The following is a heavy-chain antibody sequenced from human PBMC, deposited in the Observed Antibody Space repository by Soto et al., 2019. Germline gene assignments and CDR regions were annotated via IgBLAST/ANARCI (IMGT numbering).Heavy chain of an antibody. D-gene: IGHD6-19*01. Sequence: ASVKVSCKTSGYTFTDHYIHWVRQAPGQGPEWLGWLNPNTGGPNYSQKFQGRVTMTRDTSISTAYMELTRLRSDDTAVYYCAMGGSGWTRSYFDYWGQGTLVTVSS. CDR2: LNPNTGGP. CDR1: GYTFTDHY. V-gene: IGHV1-2*02. J-gene: IGHJ4*02. CDR3: AMGGSGWTRSYFDY.